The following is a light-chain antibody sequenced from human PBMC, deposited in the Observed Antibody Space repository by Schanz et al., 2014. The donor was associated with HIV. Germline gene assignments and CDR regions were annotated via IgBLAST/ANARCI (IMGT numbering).Light chain of an antibody. CDR3: QVWDSGIWV. CDR2: RDN. V-gene: IGLV3-9*01. J-gene: IGLJ3*02. Sequence: SYELTQPLSVSVALGQTARITCGRNNIGSKSVHWYQQKPGQAPVLVIYRDNNRPSGIPERFSGSNSGNTATLTISRAQAGDEADYYCQVWDSGIWVFGGGTKLTVL. CDR1: NIGSKS.